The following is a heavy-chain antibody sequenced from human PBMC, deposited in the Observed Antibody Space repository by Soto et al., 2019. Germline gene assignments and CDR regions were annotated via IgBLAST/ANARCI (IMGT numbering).Heavy chain of an antibody. CDR1: GFTFSSYA. D-gene: IGHD2-15*01. CDR3: AKQYRYCSGGSCYSPTDN. CDR2: ISGSGGST. Sequence: GSLRLSCAASGFTFSSYAMSWVRQAPGKGLEWVSVISGSGGSTYYADSVKGRFTISRDNSKNTLYLQMNSLRAEDTAVYYCAKQYRYCSGGSCYSPTDNWGQGTLVTVSS. J-gene: IGHJ4*02. V-gene: IGHV3-23*01.